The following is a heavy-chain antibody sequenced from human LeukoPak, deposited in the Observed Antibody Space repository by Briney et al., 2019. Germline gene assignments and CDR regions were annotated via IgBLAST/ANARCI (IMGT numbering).Heavy chain of an antibody. Sequence: SETLSLTCTVSGGSISSYYWSWIRQPAGKGLEWIGRIYTSGSTNYNPSLKSRVTMSVDTSKNQFSLKLSSVTAADTAVYYCARSRFGVAADGIVPRQDYYYYYMDVWGKGTTVTISS. CDR1: GGSISSYY. V-gene: IGHV4-4*07. J-gene: IGHJ6*03. CDR2: IYTSGST. D-gene: IGHD1-26*01. CDR3: ARSRFGVAADGIVPRQDYYYYYMDV.